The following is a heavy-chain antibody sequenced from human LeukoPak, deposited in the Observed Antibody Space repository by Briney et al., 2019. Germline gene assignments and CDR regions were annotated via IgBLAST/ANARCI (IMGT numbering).Heavy chain of an antibody. CDR1: GYTFTSYD. J-gene: IGHJ6*03. V-gene: IGHV1-8*01. CDR2: MNPNSGNT. D-gene: IGHD3-10*01. CDR3: ASGVRITMVRGVTRLRGYYYYVDD. Sequence: ASVKVSCKASGYTFTSYDINWVRQAPGQGREWMGWMNPNSGNTGYAQKFQGRVTMTRNTSISTAYMELSSLRSEDTAVYYCASGVRITMVRGVTRLRGYYYYVDDWWGGTTVVASS.